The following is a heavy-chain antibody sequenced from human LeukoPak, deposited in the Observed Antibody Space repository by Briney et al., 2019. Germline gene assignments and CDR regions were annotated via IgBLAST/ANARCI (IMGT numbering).Heavy chain of an antibody. Sequence: SETLSLTCTVSGGSISSSSYYWGWIRQPPGKGLEWIGSIYYSGNTYYNPSLKSRVTISVDTSKNQFSLRLSSVTAADTAVYYCARGSRPVYNLLTGKRYFDYWGQGTLLTVSS. J-gene: IGHJ4*02. D-gene: IGHD3-9*01. V-gene: IGHV4-39*07. CDR3: ARGSRPVYNLLTGKRYFDY. CDR1: GGSISSSSYY. CDR2: IYYSGNT.